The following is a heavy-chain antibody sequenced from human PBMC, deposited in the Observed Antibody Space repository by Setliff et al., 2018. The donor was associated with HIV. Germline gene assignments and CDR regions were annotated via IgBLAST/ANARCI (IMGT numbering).Heavy chain of an antibody. J-gene: IGHJ4*02. Sequence: ASVKVSCKASGGTFSRSVFSWVRQAPGQGLEWIGRFIPMFGATKNAQRFQGRVTITADRSTSTVHMELRSLRSEDTAVYYCARELKGVYDSWSSSDPPYYFDNWGQGTLVTVSS. D-gene: IGHD3-3*01. V-gene: IGHV1-69*06. CDR3: ARELKGVYDSWSSSDPPYYFDN. CDR1: GGTFSRSV. CDR2: FIPMFGAT.